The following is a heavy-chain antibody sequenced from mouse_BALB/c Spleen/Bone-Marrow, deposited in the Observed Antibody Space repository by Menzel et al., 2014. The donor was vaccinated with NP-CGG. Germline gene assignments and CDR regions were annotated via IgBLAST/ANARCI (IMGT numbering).Heavy chain of an antibody. Sequence: VPLQQSGAELVKPGASVKLSCTASGFNIKDTYMHWVKQRPEQGLEWIGRIDPANGNTKYDPKFQGKATITADTSSNTAYLQLSSLTSEDTAVYYCASYRYAWYFDVWGAGTTVTVSS. CDR3: ASYRYAWYFDV. V-gene: IGHV14-3*02. CDR1: GFNIKDTY. D-gene: IGHD2-14*01. J-gene: IGHJ1*01. CDR2: IDPANGNT.